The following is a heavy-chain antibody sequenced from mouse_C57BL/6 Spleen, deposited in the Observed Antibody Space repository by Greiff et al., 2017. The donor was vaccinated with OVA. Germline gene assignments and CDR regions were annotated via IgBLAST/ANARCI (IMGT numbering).Heavy chain of an antibody. D-gene: IGHD2-3*01. J-gene: IGHJ2*01. CDR2: INPYNGGN. Sequence: VQLQQPGPELVKPGASVKLSCKASGYTFTDYYMHWVKQSPGQSLEWIGVINPYNGGNSYNQKFKGKATLTVAKSSSTAYMELSSLTSEDSAGYYCARSEIYDGSYWDFDDWGQGTTLTVSS. CDR1: GYTFTDYY. CDR3: ARSEIYDGSYWDFDD. V-gene: IGHV1-19*01.